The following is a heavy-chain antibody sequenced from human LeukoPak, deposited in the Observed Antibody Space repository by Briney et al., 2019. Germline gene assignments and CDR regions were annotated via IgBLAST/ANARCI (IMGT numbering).Heavy chain of an antibody. V-gene: IGHV3-30*02. CDR1: GFTFIAFG. J-gene: IGHJ4*02. D-gene: IGHD1-26*01. CDR3: VKRGATVRRTYFFDS. CDR2: IRYDGNDK. Sequence: GGSLRLSCVASGFTFIAFGMHWVGQAPGKGLEWVAFIRYDGNDKYYSGSVEGRFTISRDNPKNTLYLQMNSLRVEATSFYYCVKRGATVRRTYFFDSWGQGALVTVSS.